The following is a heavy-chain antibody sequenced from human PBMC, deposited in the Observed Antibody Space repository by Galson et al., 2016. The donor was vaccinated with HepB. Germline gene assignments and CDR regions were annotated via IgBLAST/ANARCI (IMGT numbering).Heavy chain of an antibody. CDR1: GVTFTNCA. J-gene: IGHJ3*02. D-gene: IGHD2-21*01. V-gene: IGHV1-69*13. Sequence: SVKVSCKAYGVTFTNCAISWVRQAPGQGLEWMGAIIPILGTRTYAQKFQGRVTISADESTSTAYLELSSLRSEDTAVYYCARDVVDFSSEWYGRDAFDIWGQGTMVSVSS. CDR2: IIPILGTR. CDR3: ARDVVDFSSEWYGRDAFDI.